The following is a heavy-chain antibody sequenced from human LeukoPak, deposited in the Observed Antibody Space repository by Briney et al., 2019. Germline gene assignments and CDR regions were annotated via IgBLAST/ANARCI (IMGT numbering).Heavy chain of an antibody. Sequence: ETLSLTCAVYGGSFSGYYWSWIRQPPGKGLEWIGEINHSGSTNYNPSLKSRVTISVDTSKNQFSLKLSSVTAADTAVYYCARQPLHYYDSSGYVWYFDLWGRGTLVTVSS. J-gene: IGHJ2*01. CDR3: ARQPLHYYDSSGYVWYFDL. D-gene: IGHD3-22*01. V-gene: IGHV4-34*01. CDR2: INHSGST. CDR1: GGSFSGYY.